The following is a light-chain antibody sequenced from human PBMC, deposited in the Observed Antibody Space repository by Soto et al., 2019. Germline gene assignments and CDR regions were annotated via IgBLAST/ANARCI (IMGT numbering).Light chain of an antibody. CDR3: QQYNNWPRT. CDR2: GAS. CDR1: QSVSSN. V-gene: IGKV3-15*01. J-gene: IGKJ1*01. Sequence: EIVLTQTPATLSVSPGERATLSCTASQSVSSNLAWYQQKPGQAPRHLIYGASNRATGIPARFSGSGSGTEFTLTISSLQSEDFAVYYCQQYNNWPRTFGQGTKVDIK.